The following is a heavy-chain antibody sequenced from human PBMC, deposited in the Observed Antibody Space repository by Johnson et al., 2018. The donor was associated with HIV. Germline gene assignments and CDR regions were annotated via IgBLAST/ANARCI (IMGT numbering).Heavy chain of an antibody. J-gene: IGHJ3*02. D-gene: IGHD1-26*01. CDR2: ISYDGSNK. Sequence: QMLLVESGGGVVQPGRSLRLSCAASGFTFSSYGMHWVRQAPGKGLEWVAVISYDGSNKYYADSVKGRFTISRDNSKNTLYLQMNSLRAEDTAVYYCAKVHVSGSYPVDAFDIWGQGTMVTVSS. CDR1: GFTFSSYG. V-gene: IGHV3-30*18. CDR3: AKVHVSGSYPVDAFDI.